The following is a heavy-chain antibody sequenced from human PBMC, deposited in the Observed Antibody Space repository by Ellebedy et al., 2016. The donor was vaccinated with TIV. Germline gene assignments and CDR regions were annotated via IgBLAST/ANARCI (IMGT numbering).Heavy chain of an antibody. V-gene: IGHV3-74*01. D-gene: IGHD3-9*01. Sequence: GESLKISCAASGFSFSTYWMHWVREAPGKGLMWISRISPDGGSVRYADSVRGRFTISRDNAENTLSLQMNSLRAEDTAVYYCARDNFYDILTGYYSGGKDGMDVWGQGTTVTVSS. CDR1: GFSFSTYW. CDR2: ISPDGGSV. J-gene: IGHJ6*02. CDR3: ARDNFYDILTGYYSGGKDGMDV.